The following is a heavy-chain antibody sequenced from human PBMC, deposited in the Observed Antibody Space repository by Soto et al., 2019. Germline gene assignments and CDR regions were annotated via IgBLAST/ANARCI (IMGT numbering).Heavy chain of an antibody. CDR2: IYYSGST. J-gene: IGHJ3*02. D-gene: IGHD3-3*01. Sequence: LLIMCLSWSVAWGSIRDHCGSWIRKTPGKGLEWIGYIYYSGSTNYNPSLKSRVTISVDTSKNQFSLKLSSVTAADTAVYYCARITYYDFWSGYLVGAFDIWGQGTMVTVSS. V-gene: IGHV4-59*11. CDR1: WGSIRDHC. CDR3: ARITYYDFWSGYLVGAFDI.